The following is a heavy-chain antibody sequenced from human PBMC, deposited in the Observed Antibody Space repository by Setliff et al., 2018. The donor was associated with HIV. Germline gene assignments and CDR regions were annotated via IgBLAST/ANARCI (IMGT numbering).Heavy chain of an antibody. V-gene: IGHV3-30*02. CDR3: ARTPFGVVVLYYFDY. CDR2: ISLDGKKS. CDR1: GFNFKNFE. D-gene: IGHD2-15*01. J-gene: IGHJ4*02. Sequence: PGGSLRLSCEVSGFNFKNFEMHWVRQAPGKGLEWLTSISLDGKKSSHADSVEYRFIVSRDNAKNTLYLQMNSLRAEDTAMYYCARTPFGVVVLYYFDYWGQGTLVTVSS.